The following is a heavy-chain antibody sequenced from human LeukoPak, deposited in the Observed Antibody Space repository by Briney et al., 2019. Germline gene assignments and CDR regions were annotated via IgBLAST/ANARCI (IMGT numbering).Heavy chain of an antibody. Sequence: GASVKVSCKASGYTSTGYYMHWVRQAPGQGLEWMGWINPNSGGTNYAQKFQGRVTMTRDTSISTAYMELSRLRSDDTAVYYCARGSYYDSSGYYGFDIWGQGTMVTVSS. J-gene: IGHJ3*02. CDR3: ARGSYYDSSGYYGFDI. V-gene: IGHV1-2*02. D-gene: IGHD3-22*01. CDR2: INPNSGGT. CDR1: GYTSTGYY.